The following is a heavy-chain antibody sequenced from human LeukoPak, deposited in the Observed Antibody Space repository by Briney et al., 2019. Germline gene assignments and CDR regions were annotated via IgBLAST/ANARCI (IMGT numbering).Heavy chain of an antibody. CDR2: ISSSSSTI. CDR3: ARTYYDFWSGYYSHEGNPFDY. CDR1: GFTFSSYS. Sequence: GGSLRLSCAASGFTFSSYSMNWVRQAPGKGLEWVSDISSSSSTIYYADSVKGRFTISRDNAKNSPYLEMNSLRAEDTAVYYCARTYYDFWSGYYSHEGNPFDYWGQGTLVTVSS. J-gene: IGHJ4*02. V-gene: IGHV3-48*01. D-gene: IGHD3-3*01.